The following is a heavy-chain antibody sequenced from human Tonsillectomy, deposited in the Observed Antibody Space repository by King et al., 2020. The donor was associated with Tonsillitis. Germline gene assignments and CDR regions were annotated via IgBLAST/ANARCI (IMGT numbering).Heavy chain of an antibody. J-gene: IGHJ6*01. Sequence: VQLVESGGGVVQPGRSLRLSCAASGFTFTNYGMHWVRQAPGKGLEWVAVMSYDGSNKYYADSVKGRFTISRDNSKNTLYLQMNSLRAEDTAVYYCARDVAPLLYSSGWHSFGMAVWGQGTTVSV. CDR3: ARDVAPLLYSSGWHSFGMAV. CDR1: GFTFTNYG. D-gene: IGHD6-19*01. V-gene: IGHV3-33*05. CDR2: MSYDGSNK.